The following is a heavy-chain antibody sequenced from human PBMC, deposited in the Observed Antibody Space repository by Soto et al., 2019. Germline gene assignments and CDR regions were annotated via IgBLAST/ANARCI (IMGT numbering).Heavy chain of an antibody. Sequence: PGGSLRLSCAASGFTFSSYSMNWVRQAPGKGLEWVSSISSSSSYIYYADSVKGRFTISRENAKNSLYLQMNSLRAEDTAVYYCARDTNSMVRGVMQNWFDHWGQGNLVTVSS. CDR2: ISSSSSYI. V-gene: IGHV3-21*01. CDR1: GFTFSSYS. J-gene: IGHJ5*02. D-gene: IGHD3-10*01. CDR3: ARDTNSMVRGVMQNWFDH.